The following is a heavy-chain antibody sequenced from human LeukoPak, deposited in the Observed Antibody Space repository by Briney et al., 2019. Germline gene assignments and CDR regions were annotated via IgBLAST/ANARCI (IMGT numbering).Heavy chain of an antibody. CDR2: ISAYNGNT. J-gene: IGHJ4*02. CDR3: PRGSKPNYYGSGSYLY. V-gene: IGHV1-18*04. Sequence: ASVKVSCKASGYTFTSYGISWVRQAPGQGLEWMGWISAYNGNTNYAQKLQGRVTMTTDTSTSTAYMELRSLRSDDTAVYYCPRGSKPNYYGSGSYLYWGQGTLVTVSS. D-gene: IGHD3-10*01. CDR1: GYTFTSYG.